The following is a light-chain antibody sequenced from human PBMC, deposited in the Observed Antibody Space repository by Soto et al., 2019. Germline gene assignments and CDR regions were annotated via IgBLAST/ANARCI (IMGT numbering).Light chain of an antibody. Sequence: EIVLTQSPGTLSLSPGERATLSCRASQSVSSNLAWYQQKPGQAPRLLIYDASSRATGIPDRFSASGSGTDFTLTISSLEPEDFAVYYCQQYVASPYTFGQGTKGDIK. CDR3: QQYVASPYT. CDR1: QSVSSN. J-gene: IGKJ2*01. V-gene: IGKV3-20*01. CDR2: DAS.